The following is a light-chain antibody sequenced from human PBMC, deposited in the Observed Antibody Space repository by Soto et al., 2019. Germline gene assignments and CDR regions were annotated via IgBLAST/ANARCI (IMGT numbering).Light chain of an antibody. CDR3: QQYGSSST. J-gene: IGKJ5*01. CDR1: QSVSSSY. V-gene: IGKV3-20*01. Sequence: EIVMTQSPVTLSVSPGERATLSCRASQSVSSSYLAWYQQKPGQAPRLLIYGASSRPTGIPDRSSGSGPGTDFTLTISRLEPEDFAVYYCQQYGSSSTFGQGTRLEIK. CDR2: GAS.